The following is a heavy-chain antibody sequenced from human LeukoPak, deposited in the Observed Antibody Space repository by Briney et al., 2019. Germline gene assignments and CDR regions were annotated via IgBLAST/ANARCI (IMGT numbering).Heavy chain of an antibody. CDR2: KQNDGSST. D-gene: IGHD2-2*01. J-gene: IGHJ3*02. V-gene: IGHV3-30*02. CDR1: GFSFSHYG. Sequence: GGSLRLSCAASGFSFSHYGMHWVRQAPGKGLEWVAFKQNDGSSTFYPDSVKGRFTISRDNAKNSLYLQMNSLRAEDTAVYYCAGSTIVAFDIWGQGTMVTVSS. CDR3: AGSTIVAFDI.